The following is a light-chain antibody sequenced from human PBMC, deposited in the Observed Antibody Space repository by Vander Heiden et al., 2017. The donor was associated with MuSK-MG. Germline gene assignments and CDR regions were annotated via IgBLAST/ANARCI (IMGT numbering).Light chain of an antibody. J-gene: IGKJ1*01. CDR1: QSLVYSDGNTY. CDR2: KVS. V-gene: IGKV2-30*01. Sequence: DVVMTQSPLSLPVTLGQPASISCRSSQSLVYSDGNTYLNWFQQRSGQSPRRLIYKVSNRDSGVPDRFSGSGSGTDFTLKISRVEAEDVGVYYCRQGTDGGRTFGQGTKVEIK. CDR3: RQGTDGGRT.